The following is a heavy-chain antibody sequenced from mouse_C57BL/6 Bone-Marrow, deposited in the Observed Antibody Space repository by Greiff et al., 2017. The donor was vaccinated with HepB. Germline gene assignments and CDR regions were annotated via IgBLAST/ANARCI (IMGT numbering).Heavy chain of an antibody. Sequence: QVQLKESGADLARPGASVKMSCKASGYTFTSYTMHWVNQRPVQGLEWIGYINPSSGYTKYNQKFKDKATLTADKSSSTAYMQLSSLTSEDSAVYYCARSAYYYGSRYWYFDVWGTGTTVTVSA. CDR1: GYTFTSYT. D-gene: IGHD1-1*01. CDR3: ARSAYYYGSRYWYFDV. J-gene: IGHJ1*03. CDR2: INPSSGYT. V-gene: IGHV1-4*01.